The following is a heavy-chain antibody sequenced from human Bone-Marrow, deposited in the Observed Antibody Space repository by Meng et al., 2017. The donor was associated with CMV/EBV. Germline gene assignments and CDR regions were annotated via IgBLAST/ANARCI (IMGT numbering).Heavy chain of an antibody. Sequence: ASVKVSCKTSGYTFASNGISWVRQAPGQGLEWMGWISPYNGNTNYEQNPQGRVTMTTDTSTSTAYMELRSLRSDDTAVYYCARRGYCSNSNCMRNAFDIWGQGTMVTVSS. J-gene: IGHJ3*02. CDR3: ARRGYCSNSNCMRNAFDI. D-gene: IGHD2-2*01. CDR2: ISPYNGNT. V-gene: IGHV1-18*01. CDR1: GYTFASNG.